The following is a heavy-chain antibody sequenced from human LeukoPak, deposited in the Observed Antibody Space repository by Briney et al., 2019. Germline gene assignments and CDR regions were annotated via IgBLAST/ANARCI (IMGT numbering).Heavy chain of an antibody. CDR1: GGSISSYF. V-gene: IGHV4-4*07. J-gene: IGHJ4*02. Sequence: SETLSLTCTVSGGSISSYFWSWIRQPAGKGLEWIGRIYSSGSTNYNPSLKSRVSMSVDTSKNQFSLKLSSVTAADTAVYYCARVVEMATVYYFDYWGQGTLVTVSS. CDR3: ARVVEMATVYYFDY. CDR2: IYSSGST. D-gene: IGHD5-24*01.